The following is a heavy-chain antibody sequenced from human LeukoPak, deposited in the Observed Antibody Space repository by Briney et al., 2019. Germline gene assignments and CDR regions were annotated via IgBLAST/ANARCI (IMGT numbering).Heavy chain of an antibody. Sequence: ASVKVSCKASGYTFTSYGISWVRQAPGQGLEWMGWISAYNGNTNYAQKLQGRVTMTTDTSTSTAYMELRSLRSDDTAVYYCARDSRQLLPGSVDYWGQGTLVTVSP. CDR2: ISAYNGNT. V-gene: IGHV1-18*01. CDR1: GYTFTSYG. D-gene: IGHD2-15*01. J-gene: IGHJ4*02. CDR3: ARDSRQLLPGSVDY.